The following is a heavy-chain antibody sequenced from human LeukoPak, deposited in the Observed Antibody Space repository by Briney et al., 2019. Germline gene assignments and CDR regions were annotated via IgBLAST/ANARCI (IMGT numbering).Heavy chain of an antibody. CDR3: ASSNPYTSGWPPNFDY. V-gene: IGHV4-34*01. CDR1: GGSFSGYY. Sequence: SETLSLTCAVYGGSFSGYYWSWIRQPPGKGLEWIGEINHSGSTNYNPSFKSRVTISVDTSKNQFSLKLSSVTAADTAVYYCASSNPYTSGWPPNFDYWGQGTLVTVSS. CDR2: INHSGST. J-gene: IGHJ4*02. D-gene: IGHD6-19*01.